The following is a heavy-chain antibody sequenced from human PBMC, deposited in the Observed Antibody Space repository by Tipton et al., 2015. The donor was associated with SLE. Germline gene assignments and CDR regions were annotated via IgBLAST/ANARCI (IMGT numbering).Heavy chain of an antibody. CDR3: ARGGSWEYFDY. CDR1: GYSISSGYY. CDR2: IYRSGST. Sequence: LRLSCAVSGYSISSGYYWGWIRQLPGKGLEWIGSIYRSGSTYYNPSLKSPVTISVDTSKNQFSLKLSSVTAADTAVYYCARGGSWEYFDYWGQGTLVTVSS. D-gene: IGHD1-26*01. J-gene: IGHJ4*02. V-gene: IGHV4-38-2*01.